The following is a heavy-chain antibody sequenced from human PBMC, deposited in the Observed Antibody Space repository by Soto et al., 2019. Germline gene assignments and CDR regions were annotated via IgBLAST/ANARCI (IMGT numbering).Heavy chain of an antibody. V-gene: IGHV4-61*08. D-gene: IGHD5-18*01. Sequence: SETLSLTCTVSGGSISSGDYYWSWIRQPPGKGLEWIGYTYYSGNTNYNPSLKSRVIISVDTSKNLFSLNLTSVTAADTAVYYCARIPVDTSMIYWLDSWGQGTLVTVSS. J-gene: IGHJ5*01. CDR3: ARIPVDTSMIYWLDS. CDR1: GGSISSGDYY. CDR2: TYYSGNT.